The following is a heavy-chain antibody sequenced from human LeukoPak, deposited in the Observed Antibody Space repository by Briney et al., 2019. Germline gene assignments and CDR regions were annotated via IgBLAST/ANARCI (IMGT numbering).Heavy chain of an antibody. CDR2: IKQDGSEK. J-gene: IGHJ4*02. Sequence: GGSLRLSCAASGFTLSTYWMTWVRQAPGKGLEWVANIKQDGSEKYYVDSVKGRFTISRDNAKKLLYLEMNSLRVEDTAVYYCARDRGSSGRLGRFDNWGQGTLVTVSP. CDR1: GFTLSTYW. D-gene: IGHD6-19*01. V-gene: IGHV3-7*01. CDR3: ARDRGSSGRLGRFDN.